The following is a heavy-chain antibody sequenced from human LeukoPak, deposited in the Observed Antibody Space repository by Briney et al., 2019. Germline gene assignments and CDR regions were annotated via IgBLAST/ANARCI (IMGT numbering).Heavy chain of an antibody. Sequence: SETLSLTCAVSGGSISSSNWWSWVRQPPGKGLEWIGEIYHSGSTNYNPSLKSRVTISVDKSKNQFSLKLSSVTAADTAVYYCARGPGRDGYNSGYWGQGTLVTVPS. CDR1: GGSISSSNW. V-gene: IGHV4-4*02. D-gene: IGHD5-24*01. J-gene: IGHJ4*02. CDR2: IYHSGST. CDR3: ARGPGRDGYNSGY.